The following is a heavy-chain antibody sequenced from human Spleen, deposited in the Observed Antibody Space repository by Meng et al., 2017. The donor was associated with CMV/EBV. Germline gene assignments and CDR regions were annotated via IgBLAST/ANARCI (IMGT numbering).Heavy chain of an antibody. CDR1: FTFSSYA. D-gene: IGHD2-2*01. Sequence: FTFSSYAMHWVRQAPGKGLEWVAVISYDGSNKYYADSVKGRFTISRDNSKNTLYLQMNSLRAEDTAVYYCARDQDIVVVPAATSWFDPWGQGTLVTVSS. CDR3: ARDQDIVVVPAATSWFDP. J-gene: IGHJ5*02. CDR2: ISYDGSNK. V-gene: IGHV3-30*04.